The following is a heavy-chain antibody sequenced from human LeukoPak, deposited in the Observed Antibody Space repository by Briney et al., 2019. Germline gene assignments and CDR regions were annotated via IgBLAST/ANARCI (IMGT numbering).Heavy chain of an antibody. CDR3: ASSIAAAGTGGWFDP. CDR2: IYYSGST. J-gene: IGHJ5*02. CDR1: GGSISSGGYY. D-gene: IGHD6-13*01. Sequence: PSETLSLTCTVSGGSISSGGYYWSWIRPHPGKGLEWIGYIYYSGSTYYNTSLKSRVTISVDTSKNQFSLKLSSVTAADTAVYYCASSIAAAGTGGWFDPWGQGTLVTVSS. V-gene: IGHV4-31*03.